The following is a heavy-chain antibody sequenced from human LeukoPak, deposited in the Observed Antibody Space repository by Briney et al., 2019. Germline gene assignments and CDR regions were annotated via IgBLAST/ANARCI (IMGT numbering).Heavy chain of an antibody. D-gene: IGHD3-16*02. CDR3: AREAFGGVIVNWYAFDI. CDR2: ISSSSSYI. V-gene: IGHV3-21*01. CDR1: GFTFSNYA. J-gene: IGHJ3*02. Sequence: GGSLRLSCAASGFTFSNYAMTWVRQAPGKGLEWVSSISSSSSYIYYADSVKGRFTISRDNAKNSLYLQMNSLRAEDTAVYYCAREAFGGVIVNWYAFDIWGQGTMVTVSS.